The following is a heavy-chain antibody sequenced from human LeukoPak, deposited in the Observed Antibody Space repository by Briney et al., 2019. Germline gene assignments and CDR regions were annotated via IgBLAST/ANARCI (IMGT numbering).Heavy chain of an antibody. CDR3: AKEGDSRGYSDLFDY. V-gene: IGHV3-30-3*01. Sequence: GGSLRLSCAASGFTFSSYAMHWVRQAPGKGLEWVAVISYDGSNKYYADSVKGRFTISRDNSKNTLYLQMNSLRAEDTAVYYCAKEGDSRGYSDLFDYWGQGTLVTVSS. CDR2: ISYDGSNK. J-gene: IGHJ4*02. D-gene: IGHD3-22*01. CDR1: GFTFSSYA.